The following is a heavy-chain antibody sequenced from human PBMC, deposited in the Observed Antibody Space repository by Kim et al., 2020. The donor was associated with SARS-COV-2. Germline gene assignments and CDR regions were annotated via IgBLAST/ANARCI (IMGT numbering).Heavy chain of an antibody. V-gene: IGHV3-53*01. Sequence: SADAGKGQFTISRDNSKNTLYLQMNSLRAEDTAVYYCARESYGDYLGVDYWGQGTLVTVSS. J-gene: IGHJ4*02. D-gene: IGHD4-17*01. CDR3: ARESYGDYLGVDY.